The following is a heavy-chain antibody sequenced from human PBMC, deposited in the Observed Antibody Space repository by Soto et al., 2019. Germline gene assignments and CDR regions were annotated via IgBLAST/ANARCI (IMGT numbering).Heavy chain of an antibody. D-gene: IGHD6-13*01. J-gene: IGHJ4*02. CDR3: AKDMWSSSWYRGPGSPDY. Sequence: QVQLVESGGGVVQPGRSLRLSCAASGFTFSSYGMHWVRQAPGKGLEWVAVISYDGSNKYYADSVKGRFTISRDNSKNTLYLQMNSLRAEDTAVYYCAKDMWSSSWYRGPGSPDYWGQGTLVTVSS. CDR2: ISYDGSNK. V-gene: IGHV3-30*18. CDR1: GFTFSSYG.